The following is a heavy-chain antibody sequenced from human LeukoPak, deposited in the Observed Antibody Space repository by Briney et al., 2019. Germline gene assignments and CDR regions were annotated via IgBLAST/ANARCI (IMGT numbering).Heavy chain of an antibody. V-gene: IGHV3-7*01. CDR1: GFSFSVNW. Sequence: GSLRLSCAASGFSFSVNWMSWVRQAPGKGPEWVASIKQDGSEYYYVDSVSGRFTISRDNAKNSLYLQMNSLRAEDTAVYYCAKEGYWGQGTLVTVSS. CDR3: AKEGY. J-gene: IGHJ4*02. CDR2: IKQDGSEY.